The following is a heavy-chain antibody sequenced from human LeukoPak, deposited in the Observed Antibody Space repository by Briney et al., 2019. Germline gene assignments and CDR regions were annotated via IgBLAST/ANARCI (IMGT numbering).Heavy chain of an antibody. J-gene: IGHJ4*02. CDR2: IYPGDSET. D-gene: IGHD7-27*01. CDR1: GYSFISYW. Sequence: NHGESLKISCKGSGYSFISYWIGWVRQMPGKGLEWMGIIYPGDSETRYSPSFQGQVTISADKSISTAYLQWSSLKASDTAMYYCARHQLGITSANHFDYWGQGTLVTVS. V-gene: IGHV5-51*01. CDR3: ARHQLGITSANHFDY.